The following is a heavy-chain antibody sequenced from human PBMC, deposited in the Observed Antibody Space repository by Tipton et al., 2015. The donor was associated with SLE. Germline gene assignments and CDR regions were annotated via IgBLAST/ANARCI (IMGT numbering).Heavy chain of an antibody. Sequence: SLRLSCAASGFAFSSYSMNWVRQAPGKGLEWVSSISSSSSYIYYADSVKGRFTISRDNAKNSLYLQMNSLRAEDTAVYYCAKGEGGGGPRYFDWLDYWGQGTLVTVSS. D-gene: IGHD3-9*01. CDR2: ISSSSSYI. V-gene: IGHV3-21*01. J-gene: IGHJ4*02. CDR3: AKGEGGGGPRYFDWLDY. CDR1: GFAFSSYS.